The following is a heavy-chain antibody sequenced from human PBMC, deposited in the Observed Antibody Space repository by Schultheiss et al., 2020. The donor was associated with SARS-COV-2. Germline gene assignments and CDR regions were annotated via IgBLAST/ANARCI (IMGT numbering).Heavy chain of an antibody. V-gene: IGHV3-21*01. CDR3: ARERSSGWSNYYMDV. D-gene: IGHD6-19*01. CDR2: ISSSSSYI. Sequence: GGSLRLSCAASGFTFSSYGMHWVRQAPGKGLEWVSSISSSSSYIYYADSVKGRFTISRDNAKNSLYLQMNSLRAEDTAVYYCARERSSGWSNYYMDVWGKGTTVTVSS. CDR1: GFTFSSYG. J-gene: IGHJ6*03.